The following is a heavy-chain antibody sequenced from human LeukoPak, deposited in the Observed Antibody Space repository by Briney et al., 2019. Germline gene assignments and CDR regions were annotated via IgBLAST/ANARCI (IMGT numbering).Heavy chain of an antibody. D-gene: IGHD3-10*01. CDR2: ISSSSSYI. Sequence: PGGSLRLSCAASGFTFISYSMNWVRQAPGKGLEWVSSISSSSSYIYYADSVKGRFTISRDNAKNSLYLQMNSLRAEDTAVYYCARDRLYYYGSGGMDVWGQGTTVTVSS. CDR3: ARDRLYYYGSGGMDV. J-gene: IGHJ6*02. V-gene: IGHV3-21*01. CDR1: GFTFISYS.